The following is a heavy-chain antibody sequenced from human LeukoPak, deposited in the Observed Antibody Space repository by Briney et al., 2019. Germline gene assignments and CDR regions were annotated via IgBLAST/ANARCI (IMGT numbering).Heavy chain of an antibody. Sequence: SQTLSLTCTVSRGSISSGSYYWSWIRQPAGKGLGWIGRIYTSGSTNYNPSLKSRVTISVDTSKNQFSLKLSSVTAADTAVYYCASSVAGTIDYWGQGTLVTVSS. D-gene: IGHD6-19*01. CDR2: IYTSGST. CDR1: RGSISSGSYY. CDR3: ASSVAGTIDY. V-gene: IGHV4-61*02. J-gene: IGHJ4*02.